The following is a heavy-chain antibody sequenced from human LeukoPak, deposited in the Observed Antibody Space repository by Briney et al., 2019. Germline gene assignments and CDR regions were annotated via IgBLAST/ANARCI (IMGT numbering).Heavy chain of an antibody. V-gene: IGHV1-18*04. CDR2: ISAYNGHT. CDR1: GYTFTGYY. Sequence: ASVKVSCKASGYTFTGYYIHWVRQAPGQGLEWMGWISAYNGHTNYAQKLQGRVTMTTDTSTSTAYMELRSLRPDDTAVYYCARGDCSSDTCYLPEYFQHWGQGTLVTVSS. J-gene: IGHJ1*01. CDR3: ARGDCSSDTCYLPEYFQH. D-gene: IGHD2-15*01.